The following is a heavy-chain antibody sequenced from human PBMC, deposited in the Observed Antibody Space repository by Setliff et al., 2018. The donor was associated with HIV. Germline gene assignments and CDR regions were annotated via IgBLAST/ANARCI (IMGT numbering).Heavy chain of an antibody. CDR1: GYTFTSFD. J-gene: IGHJ3*02. CDR2: MNPDSGNT. D-gene: IGHD2-15*01. V-gene: IGHV1-8*02. Sequence: ASVKVSCKTSGYTFTSFDINWVRQATGQGLEWMGWMNPDSGNTGYAQKFQGRVTMTRNTSISTAYMELSSLRSEDTAVYYCVRGGRAMGYCSGGSCLENAFDIWGQGTMVTVSS. CDR3: VRGGRAMGYCSGGSCLENAFDI.